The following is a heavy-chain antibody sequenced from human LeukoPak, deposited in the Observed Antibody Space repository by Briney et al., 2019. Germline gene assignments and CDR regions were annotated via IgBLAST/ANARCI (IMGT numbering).Heavy chain of an antibody. V-gene: IGHV4-39*01. D-gene: IGHD3-22*01. CDR1: GGSISTSSYY. Sequence: SETLSLTCTVSGGSISTSSYYWGWIRQPPGKGLEWIGSIYYSGSTYYNPSLKSRVTISIDTSRNQFPLKLSSVTAADTAVFYCARHSRPSYYYDISASIGDQWGQGTLVTVSS. J-gene: IGHJ5*02. CDR2: IYYSGST. CDR3: ARHSRPSYYYDISASIGDQ.